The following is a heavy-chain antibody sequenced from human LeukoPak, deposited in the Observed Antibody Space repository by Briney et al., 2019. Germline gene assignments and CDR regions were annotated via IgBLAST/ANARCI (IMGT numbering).Heavy chain of an antibody. CDR2: ISGSGGNT. Sequence: GESLKISCAASGFTFSSYAMSWVRQAPEKGLEWVSAISGSGGNTDYADSVKGRFTISRDNSKNTLYLQMNSLRAEDTAVYYCARNTHYDFWSDYLYYFDYWGQGTLVTVSS. V-gene: IGHV3-23*01. CDR1: GFTFSSYA. J-gene: IGHJ4*02. D-gene: IGHD3-3*01. CDR3: ARNTHYDFWSDYLYYFDY.